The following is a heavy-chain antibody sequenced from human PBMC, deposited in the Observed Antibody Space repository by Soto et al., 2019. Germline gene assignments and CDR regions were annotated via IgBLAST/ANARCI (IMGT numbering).Heavy chain of an antibody. J-gene: IGHJ5*02. V-gene: IGHV3-74*01. CDR2: INSDGSST. D-gene: IGHD6-13*01. CDR3: ASDLRFSSSWLLIGWFDP. Sequence: EVQLVESGGGLVQPGGSLRLSCAASGFTFSSYWMHWVRQAPGKGLVWVSRINSDGSSTNYADSVKGRFTISRDNAKNTVYRQMNSLRAEDTAVYYCASDLRFSSSWLLIGWFDPWGQGTLVTVSS. CDR1: GFTFSSYW.